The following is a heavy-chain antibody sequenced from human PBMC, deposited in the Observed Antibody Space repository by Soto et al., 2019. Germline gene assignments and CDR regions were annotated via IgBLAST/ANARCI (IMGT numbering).Heavy chain of an antibody. CDR2: IYYSGST. Sequence: SETLSLTCTVSGGSISSGGYYWSWIRQHPGKGLEWIGYIYYSGSTYYNPSLKSRVTISVDTSKNQFSLKLSSVTAADTAVYYCTRAKAVDIVGTKRGRHDMEGLDQGTTVTASS. CDR1: GGSISSGGYY. V-gene: IGHV4-31*03. D-gene: IGHD5-12*01. J-gene: IGHJ6*02. CDR3: TRAKAVDIVGTKRGRHDMEG.